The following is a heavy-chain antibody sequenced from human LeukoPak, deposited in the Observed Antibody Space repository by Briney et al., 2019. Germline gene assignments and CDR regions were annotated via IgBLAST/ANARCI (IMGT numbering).Heavy chain of an antibody. D-gene: IGHD3-22*01. CDR3: AREMRGGLLLP. CDR2: IYYSGST. J-gene: IGHJ5*02. V-gene: IGHV4-59*11. CDR1: GGSISSHY. Sequence: PSETLSLTCTVSGGSISSHYWSWIRQPPGKGPEWIGYIYYSGSTNYNPSLKSRVTISVDTSKNQFSLKLSSVTAADTAVYYCAREMRGGLLLPLGQGTLVTVSS.